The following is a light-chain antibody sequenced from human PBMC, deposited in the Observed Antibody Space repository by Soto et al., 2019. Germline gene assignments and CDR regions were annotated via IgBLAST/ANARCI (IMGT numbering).Light chain of an antibody. V-gene: IGKV1-39*01. CDR2: CAS. CDR1: QTIANN. Sequence: DIQMTQSPPSLPASVGDRVTISCRASQTIANNLNWYQHRPGSAPRLLVFCASNLQGGVPPRFSGNGFGTDFTLTISSLQLEDFATYYCQQSNSAPLTFGGGTKVEIK. J-gene: IGKJ4*01. CDR3: QQSNSAPLT.